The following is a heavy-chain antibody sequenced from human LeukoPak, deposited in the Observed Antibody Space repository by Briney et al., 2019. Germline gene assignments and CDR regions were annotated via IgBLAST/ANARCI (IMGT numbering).Heavy chain of an antibody. CDR2: MNPNSGNT. V-gene: IGHV1-8*01. Sequence: ASVKVSCKASGYTFTSYDINWVRQATGQGLEWMGWMNPNSGNTGYAQKFQDRVTMTRNTSISTAYMELSSLRSEDTAVYYCASGAAVNYYYDSSGYYNWGQGTLVTVSS. CDR3: ASGAAVNYYYDSSGYYN. CDR1: GYTFTSYD. D-gene: IGHD3-22*01. J-gene: IGHJ4*02.